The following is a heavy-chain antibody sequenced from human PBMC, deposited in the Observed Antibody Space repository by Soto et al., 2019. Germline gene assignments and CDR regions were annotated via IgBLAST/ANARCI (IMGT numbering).Heavy chain of an antibody. CDR1: GYTFTSYA. D-gene: IGHD4-17*01. V-gene: IGHV1-3*01. Sequence: QVQLVQSGAEVKKPGASVKVSCKASGYTFTSYALHWVRQAPGQRLEWMGWVNAGNGYTKYSQNFQGRGTITRDASATTSYMELSGLRSEDTAVYYCARPLYADYFDYWGQGTLVTVSS. CDR3: ARPLYADYFDY. J-gene: IGHJ4*02. CDR2: VNAGNGYT.